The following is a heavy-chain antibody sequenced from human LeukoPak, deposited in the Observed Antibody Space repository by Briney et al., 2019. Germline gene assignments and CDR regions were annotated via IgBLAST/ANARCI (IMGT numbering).Heavy chain of an antibody. V-gene: IGHV4-59*01. CDR3: ARDLGYCSGGSCYSLRAFDI. Sequence: SETLSLTCTVSGGSISSYYWSWIRQPPGKGLEWIGYIYYSGSTNYNPSLKSRVTISVDTSKNQFSLKLSSATAADTAVYYCARDLGYCSGGSCYSLRAFDIWGQGTMVTVSS. J-gene: IGHJ3*02. CDR2: IYYSGST. D-gene: IGHD2-15*01. CDR1: GGSISSYY.